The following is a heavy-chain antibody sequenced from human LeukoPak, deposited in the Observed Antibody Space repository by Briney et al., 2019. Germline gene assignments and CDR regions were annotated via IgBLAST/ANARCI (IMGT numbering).Heavy chain of an antibody. D-gene: IGHD3-16*01. CDR1: GDSISSGDYY. CDR3: ARGSVFGTRRWFDL. CDR2: IYSGGTT. V-gene: IGHV4-61*09. J-gene: IGHJ5*02. Sequence: SETLSLTCTVSGDSISSGDYYWSWIRQPAGKGLEWVGHIYSGGTTTYNPSLKSRVTMSVDTSKNQFSLNLSSVTAADTAVYFCARGSVFGTRRWFDLWGQGTLVTVSS.